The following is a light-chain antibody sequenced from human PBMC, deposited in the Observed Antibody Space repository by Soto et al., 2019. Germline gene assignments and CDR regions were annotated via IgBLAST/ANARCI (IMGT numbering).Light chain of an antibody. CDR3: HQYYDRPPRT. CDR2: GAS. V-gene: IGKV3-15*01. Sequence: EIVMTQSPGTLSVFPGERATLSCRTSQSISDSLAWYQQKPGQAPRRLIYGASTRATGIPARFSGGGSGTEFTLTISSLQSEDAATYDSHQYYDRPPRTFGPGTRVEIK. J-gene: IGKJ1*01. CDR1: QSISDS.